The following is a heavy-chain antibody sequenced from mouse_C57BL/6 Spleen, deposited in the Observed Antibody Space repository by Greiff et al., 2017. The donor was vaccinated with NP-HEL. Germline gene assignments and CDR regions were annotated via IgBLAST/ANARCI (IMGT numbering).Heavy chain of an antibody. CDR2: IDPNRGGT. CDR1: GYTFTSYW. D-gene: IGHD2-3*01. CDR3: ARSWGLLTDY. J-gene: IGHJ2*01. Sequence: VQLQQPGAELVKPGASVKLSCKASGYTFTSYWMHWVKQRPGRGLEWIGRIDPNRGGTKYNEKFKSKATLTVDKPSSTAYMQLRSLTSEDSAVYYCARSWGLLTDYWGQGTTLTVSS. V-gene: IGHV1-72*01.